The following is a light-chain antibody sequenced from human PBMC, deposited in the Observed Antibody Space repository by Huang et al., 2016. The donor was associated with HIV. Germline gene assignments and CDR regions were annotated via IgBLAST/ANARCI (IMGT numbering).Light chain of an antibody. J-gene: IGKJ1*01. V-gene: IGKV3-11*01. Sequence: IVLTQSPATLSLSPGERATLSCRASQSVSSYLAWYQQKPGQAPRLRIYGASNRAPGIPDRFSGSGSGTDFTLTISSLEPEDFAVYYCQQRSTWPAFGQGTKVEVK. CDR1: QSVSSY. CDR2: GAS. CDR3: QQRSTWPA.